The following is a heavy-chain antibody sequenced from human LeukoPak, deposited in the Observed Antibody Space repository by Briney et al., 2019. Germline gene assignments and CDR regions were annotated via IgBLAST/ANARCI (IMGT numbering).Heavy chain of an antibody. D-gene: IGHD3-22*01. V-gene: IGHV3-30-3*01. CDR3: ARGRNYYDSSTYFHSFDY. CDR2: ISYDGSNK. CDR1: GFTFSSYA. J-gene: IGHJ4*02. Sequence: GRSLRLSCAASGFTFSSYAMHWVRQAPGKGLEWVAVISYDGSNKYYADSVKGRFTISRDNAKDSLYLQMDGLRDEDTAVYYCARGRNYYDSSTYFHSFDYWGPGTEVTVSS.